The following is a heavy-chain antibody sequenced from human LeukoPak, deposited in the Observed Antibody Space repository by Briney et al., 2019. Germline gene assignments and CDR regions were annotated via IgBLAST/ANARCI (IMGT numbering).Heavy chain of an antibody. V-gene: IGHV3-23*01. J-gene: IGHJ4*02. Sequence: PGGSLRLSCAASGFTFSSYTMNWVRQAPGKGLEWVSAISGSGGSTYYADSVKGRFTISRDNSKNTLYLQMNSLRAEDTAVYYCAKEGRVATIFDYFDYWGQGTLVTVSS. CDR2: ISGSGGST. CDR3: AKEGRVATIFDYFDY. CDR1: GFTFSSYT. D-gene: IGHD5-12*01.